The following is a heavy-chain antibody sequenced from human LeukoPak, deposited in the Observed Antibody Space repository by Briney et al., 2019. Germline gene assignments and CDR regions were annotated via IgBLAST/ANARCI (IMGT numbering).Heavy chain of an antibody. D-gene: IGHD6-13*01. V-gene: IGHV1-18*01. CDR3: ARVRIAAAANGDY. CDR1: GYTFTSYG. J-gene: IGHJ4*02. CDR2: ISAYNGNT. Sequence: GASVKVSCKASGYTFTSYGISWVRQAPGQGLEWMGWISAYNGNTNYAQKLQGRVTMTTDTSTSTAYVELRSLRSDDTAVYYCARVRIAAAANGDYWGQGTLVTVSS.